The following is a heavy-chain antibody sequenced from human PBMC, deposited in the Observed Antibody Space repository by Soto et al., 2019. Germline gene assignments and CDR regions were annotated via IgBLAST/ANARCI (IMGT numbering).Heavy chain of an antibody. CDR3: AREEDFPRSNWFDP. V-gene: IGHV3-20*01. CDR1: VFTFDDYG. Sequence: GGSLRLSCAASVFTFDDYGMSWVRQAPGKGLEWVSGINWNGGSTGYADSVKGRFTISRDNAKNSLYLQMNSLRAEDTALYHCAREEDFPRSNWFDPWGQGTLVTVSS. CDR2: INWNGGST. D-gene: IGHD2-15*01. J-gene: IGHJ5*02.